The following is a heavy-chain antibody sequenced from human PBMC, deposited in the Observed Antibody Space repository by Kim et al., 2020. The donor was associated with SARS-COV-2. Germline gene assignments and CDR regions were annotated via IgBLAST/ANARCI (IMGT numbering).Heavy chain of an antibody. J-gene: IGHJ5*02. CDR3: ARIPSIVVVPAAMGWFDP. D-gene: IGHD2-2*01. V-gene: IGHV4-31*02. Sequence: KSRVTISVDTSKNQFSLKLSSVTAADTAVYYCARIPSIVVVPAAMGWFDPWGQGTLVTVSS.